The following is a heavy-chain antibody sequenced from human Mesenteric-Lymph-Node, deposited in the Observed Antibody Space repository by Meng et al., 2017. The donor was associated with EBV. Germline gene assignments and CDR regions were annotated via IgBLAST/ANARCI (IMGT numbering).Heavy chain of an antibody. V-gene: IGHV4-39*07. D-gene: IGHD1-26*01. Sequence: ELGPELVNPSKTLSLTCIVSGGSITSNKCTGGWIRQPPGKGLELIGGIYSGGSTYFNPSLKSRATISVDTSKNQFSLKLSSVTAADTAVYYCALIIVGATHFDYWGQGTLVTVSS. CDR1: GGSITSNKCT. CDR3: ALIIVGATHFDY. CDR2: IYSGGST. J-gene: IGHJ4*02.